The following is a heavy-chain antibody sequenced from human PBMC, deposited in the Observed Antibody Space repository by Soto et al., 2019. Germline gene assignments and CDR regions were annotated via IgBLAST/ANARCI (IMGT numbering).Heavy chain of an antibody. CDR2: INADNGNT. Sequence: GASVKVSCKASGYTFTSYAMHWVRQAPGQRLEWMGWINADNGNTNYSQKLQGRVTMTTGTSASTAYMELRSLRSDDTAVYYCARDLTLDCSGGSCYYYYYYMDVWGKGTTVTVS. J-gene: IGHJ6*03. V-gene: IGHV1-3*01. CDR3: ARDLTLDCSGGSCYYYYYYMDV. D-gene: IGHD2-15*01. CDR1: GYTFTSYA.